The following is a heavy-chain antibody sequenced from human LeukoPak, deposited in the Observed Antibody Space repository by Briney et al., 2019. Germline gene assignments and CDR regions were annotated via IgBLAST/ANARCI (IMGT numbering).Heavy chain of an antibody. D-gene: IGHD3-22*01. Sequence: GGSLRLSCAASGFTFSSYWMSWVRQAPGKGLEWVANIQQDGTEKYYVDSVKGRFTISRDNAKNSLYLQMNSLRVEDTAVYYCARGLYDRSGYYYYYYMDVWGKGTTVTVSS. CDR2: IQQDGTEK. V-gene: IGHV3-7*04. J-gene: IGHJ6*03. CDR1: GFTFSSYW. CDR3: ARGLYDRSGYYYYYYMDV.